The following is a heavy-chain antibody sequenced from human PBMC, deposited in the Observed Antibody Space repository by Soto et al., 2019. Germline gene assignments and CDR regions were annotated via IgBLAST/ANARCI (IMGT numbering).Heavy chain of an antibody. Sequence: SETLSLTCTVSGGSISRDAYYWSWIRQHLGEGLEWIGYIYYSGSTYYNPSLKSRVSISVDTSRNQFSLKLSSVTAADTAVYYCAVDTTMGGPNWFDPWGQGTLVTVSS. D-gene: IGHD5-18*01. CDR3: AVDTTMGGPNWFDP. V-gene: IGHV4-31*03. CDR1: GGSISRDAYY. CDR2: IYYSGST. J-gene: IGHJ5*02.